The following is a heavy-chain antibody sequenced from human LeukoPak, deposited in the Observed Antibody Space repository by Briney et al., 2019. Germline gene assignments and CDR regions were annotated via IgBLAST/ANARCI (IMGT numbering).Heavy chain of an antibody. V-gene: IGHV3-7*05. CDR2: IKQDGSEK. CDR3: ARGGGLDI. CDR1: GFIFSSYW. Sequence: GGSLRLSCAASGFIFSSYWMTGVRQAPGKGLEWVANIKQDGSEKYYVDSVKGRFTISRDNAKNSLYLQMNSLRAEDTAVYYCARGGGLDIWGQGTMVTVSS. J-gene: IGHJ3*02.